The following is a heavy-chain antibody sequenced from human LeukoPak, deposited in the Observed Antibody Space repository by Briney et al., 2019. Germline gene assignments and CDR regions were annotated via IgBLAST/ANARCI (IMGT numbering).Heavy chain of an antibody. CDR1: GYSISSGYY. CDR3: AREDGWGSYRSELPFDY. V-gene: IGHV4-38-2*02. J-gene: IGHJ4*02. D-gene: IGHD3-16*02. Sequence: SETLSLTCAVSGYSISSGYYWGWIRQPPGKGLEWIGSIYHSGSTYYNPSLKSRVTISVDTSKNQFSLKLSSVTAADTAVYYCAREDGWGSYRSELPFDYWGQGTLATVSS. CDR2: IYHSGST.